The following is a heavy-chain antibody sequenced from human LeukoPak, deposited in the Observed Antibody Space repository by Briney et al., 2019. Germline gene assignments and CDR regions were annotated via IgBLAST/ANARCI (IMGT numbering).Heavy chain of an antibody. CDR2: IIALFGTA. D-gene: IGHD6-13*01. V-gene: IGHV1-69*01. Sequence: ASVKVSCKASGGTFSSYAISWVRQAPGQGLEWMGGIIALFGTANYAQKFQGRVTITADESTSTAYMELSSLRSEDTAVYYCASGDYRIAAAGTYYFDYWGQGTLVTVSS. J-gene: IGHJ4*02. CDR1: GGTFSSYA. CDR3: ASGDYRIAAAGTYYFDY.